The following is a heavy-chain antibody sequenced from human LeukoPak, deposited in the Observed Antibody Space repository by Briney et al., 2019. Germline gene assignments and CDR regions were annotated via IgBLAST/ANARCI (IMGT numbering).Heavy chain of an antibody. J-gene: IGHJ4*02. CDR1: GGSISSYY. V-gene: IGHV4-59*08. CDR3: ARRPGDYFDY. CDR2: IYYSGST. D-gene: IGHD6-6*01. Sequence: SETESLTCTVSGGSISSYYWSWIRQPPGKGLEWIGYIYYSGSTNYNPSLKSRVTISVDTSKNQFSLKLSSVTAADTAVYYCARRPGDYFDYWGQGTLVSLSS.